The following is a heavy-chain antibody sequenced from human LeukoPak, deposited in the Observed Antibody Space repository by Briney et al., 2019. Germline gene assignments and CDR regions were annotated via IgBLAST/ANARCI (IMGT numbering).Heavy chain of an antibody. V-gene: IGHV3-30*04. CDR1: GFTFSSYA. J-gene: IGHJ4*02. CDR2: ISYDGSNK. D-gene: IGHD3-10*01. CDR3: AKRGRWFGETTGGFDY. Sequence: GGSLRLSCAASGFTFSSYAMHWVRQAPGKGLEWVAVISYDGSNKYYADSVKGRFTISRDNSKNTLYLQMNSLRAEDTAVYYCAKRGRWFGETTGGFDYWGQGTLVTVSS.